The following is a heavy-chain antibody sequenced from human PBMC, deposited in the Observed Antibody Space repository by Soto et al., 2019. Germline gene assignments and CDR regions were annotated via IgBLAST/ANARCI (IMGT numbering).Heavy chain of an antibody. J-gene: IGHJ4*02. Sequence: GGSLRLSCAASGFTFSSYAMSWVRQAPGKGLEWVSAISGSGGSTYYADSVKGRFTISRDNSKNTLYLQMNSLRAEDTAVYYCAKDFTDSSGWYGLTSGGGFDYWGQGTLVTVSS. D-gene: IGHD6-19*01. V-gene: IGHV3-23*01. CDR2: ISGSGGST. CDR1: GFTFSSYA. CDR3: AKDFTDSSGWYGLTSGGGFDY.